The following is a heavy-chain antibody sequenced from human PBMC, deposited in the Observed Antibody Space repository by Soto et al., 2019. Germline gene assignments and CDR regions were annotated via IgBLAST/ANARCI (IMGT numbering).Heavy chain of an antibody. CDR1: GGSFSGYY. Sequence: SETLSLTCAVYGGSFSGYYWSWIRQPPGKGLEWIGEINHSGGTNYNPSLKSGVNISVDTSKNQIFLKLSSVTAAETAVYYCARAENLVVPAAMYYFDYWGQGTLVTVSS. D-gene: IGHD2-2*01. CDR3: ARAENLVVPAAMYYFDY. J-gene: IGHJ4*02. CDR2: INHSGGT. V-gene: IGHV4-34*01.